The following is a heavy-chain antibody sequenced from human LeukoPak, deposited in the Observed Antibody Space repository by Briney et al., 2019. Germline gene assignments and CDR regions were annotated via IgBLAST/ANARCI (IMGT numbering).Heavy chain of an antibody. CDR3: ARDRNNRGSGSYAH. V-gene: IGHV1-2*02. D-gene: IGHD3-10*01. CDR1: GYTFTGYY. CDR2: INTNSGGT. J-gene: IGHJ4*02. Sequence: GAAVKVSCKASGYTFTGYYMHWGRQAPGQGLEWMGWINTNSGGTNYAQKFQGRVTMTRDTSISTAYMELSRLRSDDTAVYYWARDRNNRGSGSYAHWGQGTLVTVSS.